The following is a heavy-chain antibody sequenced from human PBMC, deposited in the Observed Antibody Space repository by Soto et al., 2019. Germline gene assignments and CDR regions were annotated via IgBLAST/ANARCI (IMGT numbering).Heavy chain of an antibody. V-gene: IGHV3-23*04. Sequence: VQLVESGGGVVQPGRSLRLSCAASGFTFSRSAMSWVRQAPGKGLEWVAVISGSGGTPYYADSVKGRFSISRDNSKDTLFLQMNSLRVEDTAIYYCAKRNYYDGSGYYGAFDIWGQGTMVTVSS. CDR3: AKRNYYDGSGYYGAFDI. CDR1: GFTFSRSA. D-gene: IGHD3-22*01. J-gene: IGHJ3*02. CDR2: ISGSGGTP.